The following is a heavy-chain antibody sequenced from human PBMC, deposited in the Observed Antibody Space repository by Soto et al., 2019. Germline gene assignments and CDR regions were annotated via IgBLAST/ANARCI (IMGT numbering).Heavy chain of an antibody. D-gene: IGHD3-10*01. CDR3: ARGRLTMVRGVIMAPFDY. Sequence: SSETLSLTCAVYGGSFSGYYWSWIRQPPGKGLEWIGEINHSGSTNYNPSLKSRVTISVDTSKNQFSLKLSSVTAADTAVYYCARGRLTMVRGVIMAPFDYWGQGTLVTVSS. CDR1: GGSFSGYY. V-gene: IGHV4-34*01. J-gene: IGHJ4*02. CDR2: INHSGST.